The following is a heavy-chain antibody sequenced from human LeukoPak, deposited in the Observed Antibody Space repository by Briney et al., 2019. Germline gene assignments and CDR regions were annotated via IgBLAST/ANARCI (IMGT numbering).Heavy chain of an antibody. CDR1: GGSISSSSYY. D-gene: IGHD3-22*01. V-gene: IGHV4-39*01. Sequence: SETLSLTCTVSGGSISSSSYYWGWIRQPPGKGLEWIGSIYYSGNTYYTPSLKSRVTISVDTSKNQFSLRLSSVTAADTAVYYCARRGRGGSSGYYFDYWGQGTLVTVSS. CDR3: ARRGRGGSSGYYFDY. J-gene: IGHJ4*02. CDR2: IYYSGNT.